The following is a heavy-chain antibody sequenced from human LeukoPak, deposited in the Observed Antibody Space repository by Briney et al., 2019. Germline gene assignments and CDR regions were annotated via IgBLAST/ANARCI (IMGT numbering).Heavy chain of an antibody. J-gene: IGHJ1*01. CDR3: TSWGDTTAEYFQR. D-gene: IGHD2-21*02. CDR1: GFTFNRCW. Sequence: GGSLRLSCVVSGFTFNRCWMNWVRQAPGKGLEWVAHINPDGRDTYYVDSVKGRFTISRDNAQSSMYLQMNSLRVEDTAVYYCTSWGDTTAEYFQRWGQGTLVTVS. CDR2: INPDGRDT. V-gene: IGHV3-7*01.